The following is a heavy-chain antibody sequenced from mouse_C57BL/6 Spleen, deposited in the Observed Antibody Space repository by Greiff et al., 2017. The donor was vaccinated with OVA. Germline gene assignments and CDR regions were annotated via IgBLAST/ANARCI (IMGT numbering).Heavy chain of an antibody. CDR3: AREWTGWFAD. Sequence: QVQLKQSGAELVRPGASVTLSCKASGYTFTSYGIRWVKQRPGQGLEWIGAIYPRSGHTSYTEKFKGKATLTADKSSSTAYMELRSLTSEDSAVYFCAREWTGWFADWGQGALVTVSA. D-gene: IGHD1-3*01. CDR2: IYPRSGHT. V-gene: IGHV1-81*01. J-gene: IGHJ3*01. CDR1: GYTFTSYG.